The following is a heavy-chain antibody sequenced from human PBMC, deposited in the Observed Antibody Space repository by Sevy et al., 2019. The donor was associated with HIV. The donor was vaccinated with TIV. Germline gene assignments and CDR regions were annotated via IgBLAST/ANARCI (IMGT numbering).Heavy chain of an antibody. CDR1: GGSFSGYY. D-gene: IGHD2-15*01. CDR3: ARSGYCSGGSCYYFDY. CDR2: INHSGST. J-gene: IGHJ4*02. Sequence: SETLSLTCAVYGGSFSGYYWSWIRQPPGKGLEWIGEINHSGSTNYNPSLKSRVTISVDTSKNQFSLKLGSVTAADTAVYYCARSGYCSGGSCYYFDYWGQGTLVTVSS. V-gene: IGHV4-34*01.